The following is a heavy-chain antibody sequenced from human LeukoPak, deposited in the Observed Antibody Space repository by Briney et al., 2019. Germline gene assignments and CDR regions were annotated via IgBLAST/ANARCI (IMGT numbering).Heavy chain of an antibody. V-gene: IGHV1-46*01. CDR2: INSSCGSS. CDR1: GYTFTSYY. J-gene: IGHJ1*01. D-gene: IGHD6-19*01. Sequence: ASVKVSCKASGYTFTSYYMHWVRQPPGQGLEWMGIINSSCGSSSYARKFQGRVTMTRDTSTSTVYMELSSLRSEDTAVYYCARATKAGDVTWEAGTLYFQHWGQGTLVTVSS. CDR3: ARATKAGDVTWEAGTLYFQH.